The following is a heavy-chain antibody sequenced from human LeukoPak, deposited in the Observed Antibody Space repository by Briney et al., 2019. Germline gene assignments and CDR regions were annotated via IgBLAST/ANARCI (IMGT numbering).Heavy chain of an antibody. CDR1: GGTFSSYA. CDR2: IIPIFGTA. J-gene: IGHJ4*02. Sequence: SVKVSCKASGGTFSSYAISWVRQAPGQGLEWMGGIIPIFGTANYAQKFQGRVTITTDESTSTAYMELSSLRSEDTAVYYCARGGGSYARYFDYWGQGTLVTVSS. D-gene: IGHD1-26*01. CDR3: ARGGGSYARYFDY. V-gene: IGHV1-69*05.